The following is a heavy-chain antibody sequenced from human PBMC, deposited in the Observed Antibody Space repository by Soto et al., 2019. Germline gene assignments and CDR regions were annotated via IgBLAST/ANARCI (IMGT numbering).Heavy chain of an antibody. J-gene: IGHJ4*02. CDR2: INPASGST. Sequence: QVQLVQSGAEVKKPGASVKVSCRTSGYTFTHYYIHWVRQAPGQGLKWLGIINPASGSTNYAQDFQDRVTLTMDTSTTTVYMELTGLRAEDTAIFYCARDLAAGDHWGQGTLVTVSS. V-gene: IGHV1-46*01. CDR1: GYTFTHYY. D-gene: IGHD6-13*01. CDR3: ARDLAAGDH.